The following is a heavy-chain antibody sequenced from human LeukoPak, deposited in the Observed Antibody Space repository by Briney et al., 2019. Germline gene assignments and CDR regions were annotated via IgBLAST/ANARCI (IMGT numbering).Heavy chain of an antibody. V-gene: IGHV4-39*07. Sequence: PSGTLSLTCAVSGGSISSSSYYWGWIRQPPGKGLEWIGSIYHSGSTYYNPSLKSRVTISVDTSKNQFSLKLSSVTAADTAVYYCARGVARSSKFHFSYYFDYWGQGTLVTVSS. CDR3: ARGVARSSKFHFSYYFDY. J-gene: IGHJ4*02. D-gene: IGHD6-6*01. CDR2: IYHSGST. CDR1: GGSISSSSYY.